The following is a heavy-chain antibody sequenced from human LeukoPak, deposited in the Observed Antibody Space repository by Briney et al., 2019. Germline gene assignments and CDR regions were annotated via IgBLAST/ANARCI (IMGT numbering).Heavy chain of an antibody. CDR1: GGSFSGYY. D-gene: IGHD2-21*02. J-gene: IGHJ5*02. Sequence: SETLSLTCAVYGGSFSGYYWSWIRQPPGKGLEWIGEINHSGSTNYNPSLKSRVTISVERSKNQFSLKLSSVTAADTAVYYCARGPYCGGDCYYNWSDPWGQGTLVTVSS. CDR2: INHSGST. V-gene: IGHV4-34*01. CDR3: ARGPYCGGDCYYNWSDP.